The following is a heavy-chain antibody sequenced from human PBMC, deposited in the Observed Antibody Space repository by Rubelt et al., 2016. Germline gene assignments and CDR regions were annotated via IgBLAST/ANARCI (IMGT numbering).Heavy chain of an antibody. CDR3: ARGWRYYDFWSGYRY. D-gene: IGHD3-3*01. CDR2: IYYSGST. V-gene: IGHV4-39*07. CDR1: GGSISSSSYY. J-gene: IGHJ4*02. Sequence: QLQLQESGPGLVKPSETLSLTRTVSGGSISSSSYYWGWIRQPPGKGLEWIGSIYYSGSTYYNPSPKSWVTRSVDTSKNQFSLKLGSVTAADTAVYYCARGWRYYDFWSGYRYWGQGTLVTVSS.